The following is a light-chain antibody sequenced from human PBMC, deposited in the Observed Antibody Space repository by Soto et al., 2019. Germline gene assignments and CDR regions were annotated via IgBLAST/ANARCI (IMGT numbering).Light chain of an antibody. Sequence: AIQLTQSPSSLSASVGDRVTITCRASPAIASFLAWYQQKPGQAPRLLIYGASDRATGTPDRFSGSGSGTDFTLTISRLEPEDSAVYYCQQFDDSVTFGQGTRLDIK. CDR3: QQFDDSVT. J-gene: IGKJ5*01. CDR1: PAIASF. CDR2: GAS. V-gene: IGKV1-13*02.